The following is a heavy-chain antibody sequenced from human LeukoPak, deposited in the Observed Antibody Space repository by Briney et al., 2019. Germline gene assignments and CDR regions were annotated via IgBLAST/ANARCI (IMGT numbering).Heavy chain of an antibody. Sequence: ASVKVSCKASGYTFTSYAMHWVRQAPGQRLEWMGWINAGNGNTKYPQKFQGRVTITRDTSASTAYMELSSLRSEDTAVYYCASPLMIAAAGIYYFDYWGQGTLVTVSP. V-gene: IGHV1-3*01. CDR1: GYTFTSYA. J-gene: IGHJ4*02. D-gene: IGHD6-13*01. CDR2: INAGNGNT. CDR3: ASPLMIAAAGIYYFDY.